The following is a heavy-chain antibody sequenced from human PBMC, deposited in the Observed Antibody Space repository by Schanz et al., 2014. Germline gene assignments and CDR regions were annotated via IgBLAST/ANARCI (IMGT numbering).Heavy chain of an antibody. CDR2: ISAYTNNT. CDR1: GYSFTPFP. V-gene: IGHV1-3*01. Sequence: QVQLVQSWAEVKGPGASVKVSCKASGYSFTPFPIHWVRQAPGQRLEWMGWISAYTNNTNYAQKVQGRVTMTTDTSANTAYMELRSLRSDDTAHYYCVRVPSRDVSFDLWGRGTLVTVSS. J-gene: IGHJ2*01. D-gene: IGHD3-16*01. CDR3: VRVPSRDVSFDL.